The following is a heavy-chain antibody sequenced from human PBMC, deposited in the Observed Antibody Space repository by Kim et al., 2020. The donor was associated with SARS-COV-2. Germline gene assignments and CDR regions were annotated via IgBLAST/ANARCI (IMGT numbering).Heavy chain of an antibody. CDR2: IGSSSNPI. J-gene: IGHJ4*02. V-gene: IGHV3-21*06. D-gene: IGHD5-18*01. CDR1: GFTFSSHT. Sequence: GGSLRLSCVASGFTFSSHTMNWVRQAPGKGLEWVSSIGSSSNPIYYADSVKGRVTISRDNAGYSLYLQMYSLRAEDTAVYYCARSQLGFSFGKFDYWGQ. CDR3: ARSQLGFSFGKFDY.